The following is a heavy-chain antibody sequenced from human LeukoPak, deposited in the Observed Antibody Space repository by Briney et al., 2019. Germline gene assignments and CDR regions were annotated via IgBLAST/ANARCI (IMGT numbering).Heavy chain of an antibody. CDR2: IYYSGST. D-gene: IGHD2-2*02. Sequence: PSETLSLTCAVYGGSFSGYYWSWIRQHPGKGLEWIGYIYYSGSTYYNPSLKSRVTISVDTSKNQFSLKLSSVTAADTAVYYCARIVVVPAAIVFGYFDYWGQGTLVTVSS. CDR3: ARIVVVPAAIVFGYFDY. CDR1: GGSFSGYY. V-gene: IGHV4-31*11. J-gene: IGHJ4*02.